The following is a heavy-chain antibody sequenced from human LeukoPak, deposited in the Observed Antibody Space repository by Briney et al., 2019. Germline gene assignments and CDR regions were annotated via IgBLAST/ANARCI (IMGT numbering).Heavy chain of an antibody. V-gene: IGHV3-23*01. CDR2: YTGRGGWT. D-gene: IGHD3-16*02. CDR1: GFTFKSYS. CDR3: AKDVSKQYTLWGSYRSDY. Sequence: GALILFFSAPGFTFKSYSMSRVRQAPGEGVEWGSSYTGRGGWTYYADSVKGRFTVSRDNSKNTLYLQMNSLTAEDAAVYYCAKDVSKQYTLWGSYRSDYSGQGTPVTLSS. J-gene: IGHJ4*02.